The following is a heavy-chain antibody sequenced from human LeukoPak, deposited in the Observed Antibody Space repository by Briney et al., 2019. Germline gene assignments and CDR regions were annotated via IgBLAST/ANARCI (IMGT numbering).Heavy chain of an antibody. Sequence: PGGSLRLSCAASGFTFSSYEMNWVRQAPGKGLEWVSYISSSGRTADYSDSVKGRFTISRDNSKNTLYLQMNSLRAEDTAVYYCAKDGYYYDSSAYYVIYYFDSWGQGTLVTVSS. CDR1: GFTFSSYE. J-gene: IGHJ4*02. CDR2: ISSSGRTA. D-gene: IGHD3-22*01. V-gene: IGHV3-48*03. CDR3: AKDGYYYDSSAYYVIYYFDS.